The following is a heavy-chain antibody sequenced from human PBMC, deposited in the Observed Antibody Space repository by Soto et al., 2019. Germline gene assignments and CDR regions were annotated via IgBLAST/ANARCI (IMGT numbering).Heavy chain of an antibody. CDR1: GYTFTSYG. Sequence: QVQLVQSGAEVKKPGASVKVSCKASGYTFTSYGISWVRQAPGQGLEWMGWISAYNGNTNYAQKLQDRVTMTTDTSTSTAYMELRSLRSDDTAVYYCARLRTSLIAAAGIYNWFDPWGQGTLVTVSS. CDR2: ISAYNGNT. J-gene: IGHJ5*02. D-gene: IGHD6-13*01. V-gene: IGHV1-18*04. CDR3: ARLRTSLIAAAGIYNWFDP.